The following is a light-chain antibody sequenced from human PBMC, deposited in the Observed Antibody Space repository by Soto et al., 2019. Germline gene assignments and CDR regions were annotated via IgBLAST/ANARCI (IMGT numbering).Light chain of an antibody. J-gene: IGLJ2*01. Sequence: LTQPSSLSASPGASASLTCTLRSGINVGTYTIYWFQQKPGSPPQYLLTYKSDSDKQQGSGVPSRFSGSKDASANAGILLISGLQSEDEADYYCMIWHSSAVVFGGGTKLTVL. V-gene: IGLV5-45*03. CDR3: MIWHSSAVV. CDR1: SGINVGTYT. CDR2: YKSDSDK.